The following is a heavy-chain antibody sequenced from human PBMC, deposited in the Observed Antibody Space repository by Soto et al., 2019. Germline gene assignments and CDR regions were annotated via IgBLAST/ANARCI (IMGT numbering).Heavy chain of an antibody. CDR3: AKLSGRSGPGYGMDV. Sequence: EVQLLESGGDLVQRGGSLRLSCTASGFTFSSYAMSWVRQAPGKGLEWVSSISGGGINTYYADSVKGRFTISRDNSKNTVFLQVNSLRAEDTAVYYCAKLSGRSGPGYGMDVWGQGTTVTVTS. J-gene: IGHJ6*02. CDR1: GFTFSSYA. CDR2: ISGGGINT. V-gene: IGHV3-23*01. D-gene: IGHD3-10*01.